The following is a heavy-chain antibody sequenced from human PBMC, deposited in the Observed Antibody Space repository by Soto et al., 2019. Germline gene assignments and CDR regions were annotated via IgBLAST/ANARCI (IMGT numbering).Heavy chain of an antibody. CDR3: ASTPRIAAAVNWFDP. D-gene: IGHD6-13*01. CDR1: GGTFSSYT. Sequence: ASVKVSCKASGGTFSSYTISWVRQAPGQGLEWMGRIIPILGIANYAQKFQGRVTITADKSTSTAYMELSSLRSEDTAVYYCASTPRIAAAVNWFDPWGQGTLVTVFS. J-gene: IGHJ5*02. V-gene: IGHV1-69*02. CDR2: IIPILGIA.